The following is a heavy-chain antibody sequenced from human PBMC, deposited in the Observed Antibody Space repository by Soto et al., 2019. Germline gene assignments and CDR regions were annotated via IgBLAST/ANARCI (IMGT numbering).Heavy chain of an antibody. J-gene: IGHJ5*02. D-gene: IGHD3-16*01. Sequence: QVQLQESGPGLVKPSGTLSLTCAVSNGSITSGNWWSWVRQPPGKGLEWIGDIYQTGSTNYNPSRRSRVISSVDKSKNNSSLSLSSVTAADTAVYFCARVWGALAPIAGWFGPWGRGILVTVSS. V-gene: IGHV4-4*02. CDR1: NGSITSGNW. CDR3: ARVWGALAPIAGWFGP. CDR2: IYQTGST.